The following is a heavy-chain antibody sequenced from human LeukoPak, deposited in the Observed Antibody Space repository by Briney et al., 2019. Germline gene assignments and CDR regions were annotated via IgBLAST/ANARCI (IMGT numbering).Heavy chain of an antibody. CDR2: IKEDGSEK. V-gene: IGHV3-7*01. D-gene: IGHD3-16*01. Sequence: PGGSLRLSCAASGFTFNVYWMSWVRQAPGKGPEWVANIKEDGSEKYYVDSVKGRFTISTDNPENSLYLQMNSLRAEDTAVYYCARGGSYRFEYWGQGTLVTVSS. CDR3: ARGGSYRFEY. CDR1: GFTFNVYW. J-gene: IGHJ4*02.